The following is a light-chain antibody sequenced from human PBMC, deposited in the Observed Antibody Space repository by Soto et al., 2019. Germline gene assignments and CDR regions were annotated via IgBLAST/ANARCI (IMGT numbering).Light chain of an antibody. CDR1: QGISTY. Sequence: PSSLSASVGDRVTITCRASQGISTYLNWYQQKPGKAPKVLIYAASSLQSGVPSRFSGSGSETDFTLTISSLQPEDFATYSCQQSNSITWTFGQGTKVDIK. CDR3: QQSNSITWT. CDR2: AAS. V-gene: IGKV1-39*01. J-gene: IGKJ1*01.